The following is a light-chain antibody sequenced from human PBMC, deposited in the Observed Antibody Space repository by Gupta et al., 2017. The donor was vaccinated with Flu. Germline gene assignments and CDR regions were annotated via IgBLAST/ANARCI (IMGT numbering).Light chain of an antibody. Sequence: PSVMSSSVGYSVTISCRARHGISNYLCWYQQKPGNAPNLLISTSSKGKSGVPSRFSGSGSGTDFTLTISRRQPEDFANYYCQHKHSSPWPFGQGTQVEI. J-gene: IGKJ1*01. CDR3: QHKHSSPWP. V-gene: IGKV1-39*01. CDR2: TSS. CDR1: HGISNY.